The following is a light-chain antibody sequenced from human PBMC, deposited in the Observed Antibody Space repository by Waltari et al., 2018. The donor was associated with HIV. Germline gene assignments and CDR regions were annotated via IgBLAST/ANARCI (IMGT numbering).Light chain of an antibody. CDR2: RNS. V-gene: IGLV1-47*01. CDR3: ASWDDSLNAFV. CDR1: NSNIKSNY. Sequence: QSVLTQPPSASATPGQRITISCPGGNSNIKSNYPYWYQQLPGTAPKVFIYRNSQRPSGVPDRFAGSKSGTSASLIISGLRSGDEADYYCASWDDSLNAFVFGTGTKVTVL. J-gene: IGLJ1*01.